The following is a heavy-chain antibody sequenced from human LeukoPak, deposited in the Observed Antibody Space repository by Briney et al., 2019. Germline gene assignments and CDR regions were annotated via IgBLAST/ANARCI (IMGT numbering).Heavy chain of an antibody. CDR3: ARWHTLDV. D-gene: IGHD2-2*02. CDR2: IKQDGSEK. J-gene: IGHJ6*02. CDR1: GFPFSSYW. V-gene: IGHV3-7*01. Sequence: PGGSLRLSCAASGFPFSSYWMSWVRQVPGKGLEWVANIKQDGSEKYFLDSVKGRFTISRDNAKNSLYLQMNSLRAEDTAVYYCARWHTLDVWGQGTTVIVSS.